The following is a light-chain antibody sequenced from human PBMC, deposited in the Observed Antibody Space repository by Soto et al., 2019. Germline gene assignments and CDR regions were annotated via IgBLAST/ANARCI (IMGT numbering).Light chain of an antibody. V-gene: IGLV2-14*01. Sequence: SARAPPASVSGSPGQSITISCTGTGSDVAGYNYVSWFQQHPGKAPKLMMYQVTIRPSGLSNRFSGSKSGNTASLTISGRQAEDDADYYCSSYTSSSTPVVFGGGTQLTVL. CDR3: SSYTSSSTPVV. J-gene: IGLJ7*01. CDR2: QVT. CDR1: GSDVAGYNY.